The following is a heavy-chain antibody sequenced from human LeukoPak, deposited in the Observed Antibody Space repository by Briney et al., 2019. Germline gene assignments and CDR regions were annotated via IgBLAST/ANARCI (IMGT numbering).Heavy chain of an antibody. Sequence: SETLSLTCAVYGGSFSGYYWSWIRQPPGKGLEWIGEINHSGSTNYNPSLKSRVTISVDTSKSQFSLKLSSVTAADTAVYYCARGRGGSYYVPIYYFDYWGQGTLVTVSS. CDR3: ARGRGGSYYVPIYYFDY. CDR1: GGSFSGYY. CDR2: INHSGST. J-gene: IGHJ4*02. D-gene: IGHD1-26*01. V-gene: IGHV4-34*01.